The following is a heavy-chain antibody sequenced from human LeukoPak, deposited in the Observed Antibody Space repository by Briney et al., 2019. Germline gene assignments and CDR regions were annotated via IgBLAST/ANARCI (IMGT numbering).Heavy chain of an antibody. J-gene: IGHJ4*02. D-gene: IGHD1-26*01. CDR1: GFTFSSYA. V-gene: IGHV3-23*01. CDR2: ISGSGGST. CDR3: AKDLRRLVGATSRDY. Sequence: PGGSLRLSCAASGFTFSSYAMSWVRQAPGKGLEWVSAISGSGGSTYYADSVKGRFTISRDNSKNTLYLQMNSLRAVDTAVYYCAKDLRRLVGATSRDYWGQGTLVTVSS.